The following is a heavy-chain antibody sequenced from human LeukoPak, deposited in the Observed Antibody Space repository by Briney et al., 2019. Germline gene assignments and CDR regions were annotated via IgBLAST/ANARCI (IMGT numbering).Heavy chain of an antibody. CDR2: ISYDGSNK. J-gene: IGHJ4*02. CDR1: GFTFNTYA. V-gene: IGHV3-30*18. Sequence: QPGGSLRLSCEASGFTFNTYAIYWVRQAPGKGLEWVAVISYDGSNKYYADSVKGRFTISRDNSKNTLYLQMNSLRAEDTAVYYCAKESRYWGQGTLVTVSS. CDR3: AKESRY.